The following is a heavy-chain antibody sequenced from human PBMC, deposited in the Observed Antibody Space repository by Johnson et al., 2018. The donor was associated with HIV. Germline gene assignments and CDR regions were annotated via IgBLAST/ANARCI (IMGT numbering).Heavy chain of an antibody. CDR3: ASISLGAFDI. Sequence: EWVACISYDGSNKYYADSVKGRFTISRDNSKNTLYLQMGSLRAEDMAVYFCASISLGAFDIWGQGTMVTVSS. CDR2: ISYDGSNK. J-gene: IGHJ3*02. V-gene: IGHV3-30*14.